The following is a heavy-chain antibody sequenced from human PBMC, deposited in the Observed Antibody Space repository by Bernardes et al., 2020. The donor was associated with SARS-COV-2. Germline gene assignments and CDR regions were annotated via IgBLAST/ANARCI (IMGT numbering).Heavy chain of an antibody. J-gene: IGHJ6*02. CDR1: GGSISSYY. CDR2: IYYSGST. Sequence: SETLCLTCTVSGGSISSYYWSWIRQPPGKGLEWIGYIYYSGSTNYNPSLKSRVTISVDTSKNQFSLKLSSVTAADTAVYYCARAGGVIDHYYYGMDVWGQGTTVTVSS. CDR3: ARAGGVIDHYYYGMDV. D-gene: IGHD3-16*02. V-gene: IGHV4-59*01.